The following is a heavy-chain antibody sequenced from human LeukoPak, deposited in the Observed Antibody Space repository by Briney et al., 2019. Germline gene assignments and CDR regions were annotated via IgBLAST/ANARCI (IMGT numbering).Heavy chain of an antibody. J-gene: IGHJ4*02. D-gene: IGHD2-2*01. CDR2: IWYDGSNK. V-gene: IGHV3-33*08. CDR1: GFTVSSNY. Sequence: VGSLRLSCTASGFTVSSNYMSWVRQAPGKGLEWGAVIWYDGSNKYYADSVKGRFTISRDNSKNTLYLQMNSLRAEDTAVYYCARDIGLAVVVPAALDYWGQGTLVTVSS. CDR3: ARDIGLAVVVPAALDY.